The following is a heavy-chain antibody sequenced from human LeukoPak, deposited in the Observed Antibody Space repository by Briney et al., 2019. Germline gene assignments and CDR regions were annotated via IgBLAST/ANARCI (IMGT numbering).Heavy chain of an antibody. CDR3: AREDPYYYDSSGYPNFDY. CDR2: ISAYNGNT. V-gene: IGHV1-18*01. J-gene: IGHJ4*02. Sequence: ASVKVSCKASGYTSTSYGISWVRQAPGQGLEWMGWISAYNGNTNYAQKLQGRVTMTTDTSTSTAYMELRSLRSDDTAVYYCAREDPYYYDSSGYPNFDYWGQGTLVTVSS. D-gene: IGHD3-22*01. CDR1: GYTSTSYG.